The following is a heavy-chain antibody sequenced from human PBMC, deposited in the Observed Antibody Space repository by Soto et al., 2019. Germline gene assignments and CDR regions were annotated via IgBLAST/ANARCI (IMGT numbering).Heavy chain of an antibody. CDR2: VYYSGGA. CDR1: GVSIHNSHSF. J-gene: IGHJ5*01. V-gene: IGHV4-39*01. D-gene: IGHD2-15*01. Sequence: SETLSLTCAVSGVSIHNSHSFWAWIRQPPGKGLEFIGSVYYSGGANYNPSLKSRVTISVDTSKNQLSLRVNSVTAADTAVYYCGRVVEGATRHTDFDSWGQGTLVTVSS. CDR3: GRVVEGATRHTDFDS.